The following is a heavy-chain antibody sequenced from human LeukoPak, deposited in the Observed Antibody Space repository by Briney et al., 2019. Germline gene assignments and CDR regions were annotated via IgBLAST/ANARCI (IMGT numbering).Heavy chain of an antibody. V-gene: IGHV3-30*14. Sequence: GGSLRLSCAASGFIFSSYAMHWVRQAPGKGLEWVAVISYDGSNKYYGDSVKGRFTISRDNSKNTLYLQLNNLRADDTAVYYCATAAYESGTYTANHDYWSQGTLVTVSS. J-gene: IGHJ4*02. CDR2: ISYDGSNK. D-gene: IGHD3-3*01. CDR1: GFIFSSYA. CDR3: ATAAYESGTYTANHDY.